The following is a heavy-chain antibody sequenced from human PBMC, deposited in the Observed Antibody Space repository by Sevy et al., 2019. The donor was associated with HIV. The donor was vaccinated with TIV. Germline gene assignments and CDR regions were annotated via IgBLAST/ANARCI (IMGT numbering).Heavy chain of an antibody. CDR1: GFKFDNYA. D-gene: IGHD6-19*01. Sequence: GGCLRLSCAASGFKFDNYAMAWVRQAPGQGLVWISAISVSGRLSYADSVKGRFTISRDSSKKMIYLHLNSLRADDTATSCCAKDSYSSGLLYYFDHWGQGTLVTVSS. CDR2: ISVSGRL. V-gene: IGHV3-23*01. J-gene: IGHJ4*02. CDR3: AKDSYSSGLLYYFDH.